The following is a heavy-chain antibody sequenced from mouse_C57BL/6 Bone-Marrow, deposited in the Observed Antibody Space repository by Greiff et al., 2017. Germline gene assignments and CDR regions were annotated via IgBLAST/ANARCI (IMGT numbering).Heavy chain of an antibody. CDR1: GFNIKDYY. J-gene: IGHJ1*03. CDR3: AEGTTAWYFDV. Sequence: EVQLQESGAELVKPGASVKLSCTASGFNIKDYYMHWVKQRTEQGLEWIGRIDPEDGETKYAPQFQGKATITADTSSNTSYLQLSSLTSEDTAVYYCAEGTTAWYFDVWGTGTTVTVSS. D-gene: IGHD1-2*01. CDR2: IDPEDGET. V-gene: IGHV14-2*01.